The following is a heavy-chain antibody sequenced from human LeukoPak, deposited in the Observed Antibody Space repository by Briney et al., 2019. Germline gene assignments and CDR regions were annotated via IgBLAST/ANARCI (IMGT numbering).Heavy chain of an antibody. D-gene: IGHD3-22*01. CDR2: INHSGST. CDR1: GGSFSGYY. Sequence: SETLSLTCAVYGGSFSGYYWSWIRQPPGKGLEWNGEINHSGSTNYNPSLKSRVTISVDTSKNQFSLKLSSVTAADTAVYYCARLYYDSSGYYYFDYWGQGTLVTVSS. V-gene: IGHV4-34*01. CDR3: ARLYYDSSGYYYFDY. J-gene: IGHJ4*02.